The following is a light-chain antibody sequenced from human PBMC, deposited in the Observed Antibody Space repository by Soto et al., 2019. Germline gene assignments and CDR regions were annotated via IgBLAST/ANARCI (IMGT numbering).Light chain of an antibody. CDR1: QSISIW. J-gene: IGKJ1*01. CDR3: QQYSSHVA. V-gene: IGKV1-5*03. CDR2: KAS. Sequence: DIQMTQSPSTLSASVGDRVTITCRASQSISIWLAWYHQKPGKAPLLLIYKASPLQSGVPSRFRGSGSGTEFTLTISSVQPDDLATYYCQQYSSHVAFGLGTKVE.